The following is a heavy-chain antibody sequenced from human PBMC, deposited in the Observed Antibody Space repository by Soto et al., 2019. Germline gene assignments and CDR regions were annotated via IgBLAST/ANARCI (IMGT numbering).Heavy chain of an antibody. CDR1: GYTFTDYY. CDR2: INPNSGGT. V-gene: IGHV1-2*04. CDR3: ARTEYQFTMDV. D-gene: IGHD6-6*01. Sequence: VASVKVSCKASGYTFTDYYIHWVRQAPGQGLEWMGWINPNSGGTNYAQKFQGWVTMTRDTSISTAYMELSRLTSDDTAVYYCARTEYQFTMDVWGQGTTVTVSS. J-gene: IGHJ6*02.